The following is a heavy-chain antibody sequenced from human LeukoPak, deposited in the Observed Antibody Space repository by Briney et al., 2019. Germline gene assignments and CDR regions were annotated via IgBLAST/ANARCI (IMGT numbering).Heavy chain of an antibody. CDR3: ARGSGSGWPRPDLGY. J-gene: IGHJ4*02. V-gene: IGHV1-69*13. CDR2: IIPSLGTT. CDR1: GDTFNNYG. Sequence: SVKVSCKASGDTFNNYGISWVRQAPGRGLEWTGGIIPSLGTTNYPQTFQGRVTITADESTSTAYMELSSLRSEDTAVYYCARGSGSGWPRPDLGYWGQGTLVTASS. D-gene: IGHD6-19*01.